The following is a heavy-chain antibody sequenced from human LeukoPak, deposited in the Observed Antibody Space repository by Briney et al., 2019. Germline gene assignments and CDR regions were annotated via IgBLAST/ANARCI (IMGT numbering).Heavy chain of an antibody. CDR3: VTNGDGYNVGFDY. J-gene: IGHJ4*02. D-gene: IGHD5-24*01. CDR1: GVTFSSYG. V-gene: IGHV3-48*03. Sequence: GGSLRISCAVSGVTFSSYGMNWVRQAPGKGPEWVSYISSGGSDTFYADSVKGRFTISRDNAKNSLYLQMNSLRVEDMAIYYCVTNGDGYNVGFDYWGQGTLVTVSS. CDR2: ISSGGSDT.